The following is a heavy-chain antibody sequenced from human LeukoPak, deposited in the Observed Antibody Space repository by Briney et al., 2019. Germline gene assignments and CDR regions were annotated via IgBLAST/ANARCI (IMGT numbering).Heavy chain of an antibody. J-gene: IGHJ4*02. CDR3: ARSLSTTGLR. CDR2: INYSGNT. D-gene: IGHD1-1*01. Sequence: SETLSLTCTVSGGSVSSSDYHWGWIRQPPGKGLEWIGSINYSGNTYYNPSLKNRVTISVDTSKNQFSLKLSSVTAADTAVYYCARSLSTTGLRWGQGTLVTVSS. V-gene: IGHV4-39*01. CDR1: GGSVSSSDYH.